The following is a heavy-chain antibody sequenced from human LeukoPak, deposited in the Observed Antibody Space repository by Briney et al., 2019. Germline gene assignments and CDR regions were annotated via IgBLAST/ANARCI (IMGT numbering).Heavy chain of an antibody. CDR2: IKQDGSEK. CDR3: ARDRYSSS. V-gene: IGHV3-7*01. CDR1: GFTFSSYW. Sequence: GGSLRLSCAASGFTFSSYWMSWVRQAPGKGLEGVANIKQDGSEKNSVDSVKGRFTISRDNAKNSLYLQMNSLRVDDTAVYYCARDRYSSSWGQGTLVTVSS. D-gene: IGHD6-13*01. J-gene: IGHJ4*02.